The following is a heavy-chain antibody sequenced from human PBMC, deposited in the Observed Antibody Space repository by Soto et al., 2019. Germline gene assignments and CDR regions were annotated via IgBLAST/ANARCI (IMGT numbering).Heavy chain of an antibody. V-gene: IGHV1-3*01. CDR3: ARDMGGSYLGYYYYYGMDV. CDR1: GYTFTSYA. Sequence: ASVKVSCKASGYTFTSYAMHWVRQAPGQRLEWMGWINAGNGNTKYSQKFQGRVTITADKSTSTAYMELSSLRSEDTAVYYCARDMGGSYLGYYYYYGMDVWGQGTTVTVSS. CDR2: INAGNGNT. D-gene: IGHD1-26*01. J-gene: IGHJ6*02.